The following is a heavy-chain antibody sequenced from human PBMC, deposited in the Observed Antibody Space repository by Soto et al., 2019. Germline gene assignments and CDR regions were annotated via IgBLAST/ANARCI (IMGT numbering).Heavy chain of an antibody. CDR2: INPNSGGR. Sequence: QVQLVQSGAEVKKPGASVKVSCKASGYTLTGYYMHWVRQATGQGLEWMGWINPNSGGRNYAQKFQGRVTVTTDTSINTAYMELSSLGSDDWAVYFCARGGELGRRAYYYYGMDVWGQGTTVTVSS. CDR3: ARGGELGRRAYYYYGMDV. CDR1: GYTLTGYY. D-gene: IGHD7-27*01. J-gene: IGHJ6*02. V-gene: IGHV1-2*02.